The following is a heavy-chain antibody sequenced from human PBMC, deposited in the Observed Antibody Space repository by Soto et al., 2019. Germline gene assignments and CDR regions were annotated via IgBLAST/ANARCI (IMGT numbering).Heavy chain of an antibody. D-gene: IGHD2-15*01. CDR3: ARRYCGSDNCYPPDAFDI. V-gene: IGHV4-34*01. CDR2: INHNGNT. Sequence: SETLSLTCAVYVGSFSGYYWSWIRQPPGKGLEWIGEINHNGNTNYNPSLKSRVTISVDTSKNQFSLKLSSVTAADTAVYYCARRYCGSDNCYPPDAFDIWGQGTMVTVSS. J-gene: IGHJ3*02. CDR1: VGSFSGYY.